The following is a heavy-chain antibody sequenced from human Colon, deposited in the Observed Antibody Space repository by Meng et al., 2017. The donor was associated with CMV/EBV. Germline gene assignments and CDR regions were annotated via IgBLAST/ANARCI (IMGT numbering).Heavy chain of an antibody. V-gene: IGHV4-38-2*02. D-gene: IGHD6-19*01. CDR1: GSSISSTYY. CDR3: ARNSGLGSSGWHKSTLDY. CDR2: IYYSGST. J-gene: IGHJ4*02. Sequence: SETLSLTCTVSGSSISSTYYWGWVRQPPGEGLEWIGSIYYSGSTNYNPSLKSRITMSVDTSKNQLSLMLTSVTAADTALYYCARNSGLGSSGWHKSTLDYWGQGTQVTVSS.